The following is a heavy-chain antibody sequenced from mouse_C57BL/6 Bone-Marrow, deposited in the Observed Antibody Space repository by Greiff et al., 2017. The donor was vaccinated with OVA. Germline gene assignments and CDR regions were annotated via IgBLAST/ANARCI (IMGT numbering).Heavy chain of an antibody. Sequence: EVQLQQSGAELVRPGASVKLSCTASGFNVKDDYMHWVKQRPEQGLEWIGWIDPENGDTEYASKFQGKATITADTSSNTAYLQLSSLTSEDTAVYYCTLRFFYYDYDGFAYWGQGTLVTVSA. CDR3: TLRFFYYDYDGFAY. D-gene: IGHD2-4*01. J-gene: IGHJ3*01. CDR1: GFNVKDDY. CDR2: IDPENGDT. V-gene: IGHV14-4*01.